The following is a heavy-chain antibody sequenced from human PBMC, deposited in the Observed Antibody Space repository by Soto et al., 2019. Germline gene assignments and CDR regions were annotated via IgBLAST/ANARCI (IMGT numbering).Heavy chain of an antibody. J-gene: IGHJ6*02. CDR2: ISAYNGNT. CDR1: GYTLTSYG. Sequence: QVQLVQSGAEVKKPGASVKVSCKASGYTLTSYGISWVRQAPGQGLEWMGWISAYNGNTNYAQKLQGRVTMTTDTSTSTAYMELRSLRSDDTAVYYCATQYGSGRDYYYGMDVWGQGTTVTVSS. V-gene: IGHV1-18*01. D-gene: IGHD3-10*01. CDR3: ATQYGSGRDYYYGMDV.